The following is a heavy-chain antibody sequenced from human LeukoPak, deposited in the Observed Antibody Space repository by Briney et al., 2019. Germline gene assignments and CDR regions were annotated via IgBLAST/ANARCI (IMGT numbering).Heavy chain of an antibody. Sequence: SETLSLTCAVYGGSFSGYYWSWIRQPPGQGLEWIGEINHSGSTNYNPSLKSRVTISVDTSKNQFSLKLSSVTAADTAVYYCARGLGSSSWYLHYYYYYYMDVWGKGTTVTVSS. CDR1: GGSFSGYY. V-gene: IGHV4-34*01. J-gene: IGHJ6*03. D-gene: IGHD6-13*01. CDR2: INHSGST. CDR3: ARGLGSSSWYLHYYYYYYMDV.